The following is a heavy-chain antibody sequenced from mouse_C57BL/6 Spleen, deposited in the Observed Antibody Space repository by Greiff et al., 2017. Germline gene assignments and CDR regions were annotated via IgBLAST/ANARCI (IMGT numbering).Heavy chain of an antibody. V-gene: IGHV5-9*01. CDR1: GFTFSSYT. Sequence: EVKLVESGGGLVKPGGSLKLSCAASGFTFSSYTMSWVRQTPEKRLEWVATISGGGGNTYYPDSVKGRFTISRDNAKNTLYLQMSSLRSEDTALYYCASHYYGSSYDYWGQGTTLTVSS. CDR2: ISGGGGNT. J-gene: IGHJ2*01. D-gene: IGHD1-1*01. CDR3: ASHYYGSSYDY.